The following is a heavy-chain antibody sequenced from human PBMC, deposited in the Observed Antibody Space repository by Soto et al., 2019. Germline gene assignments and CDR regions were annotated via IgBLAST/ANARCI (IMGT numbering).Heavy chain of an antibody. CDR3: ARSRGLRFLEWPY. Sequence: SVQVTCKASRYTFTSYDINWVRQATGQGLEWMGWMNPNSGNTGYAQKFQGRVTMTRNTSISTAYMELSSLRSEDTAVYYCARSRGLRFLEWPYWGQGTLVTVSS. D-gene: IGHD3-3*01. CDR1: RYTFTSYD. V-gene: IGHV1-8*01. CDR2: MNPNSGNT. J-gene: IGHJ4*02.